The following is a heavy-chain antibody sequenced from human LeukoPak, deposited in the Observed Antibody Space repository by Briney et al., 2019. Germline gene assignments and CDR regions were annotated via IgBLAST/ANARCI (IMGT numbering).Heavy chain of an antibody. V-gene: IGHV3-21*01. D-gene: IGHD3-10*01. CDR3: ARGRSITLLRGVAMSDGFDF. CDR1: GFTFSTYS. Sequence: GGSLRLSCAASGFTFSTYSMNWVRQAPGKGLEWVSFIDTTTNYIYYGASVKGRFTISRDNAKNSLYLQMNGLRAEDTAVYYCARGRSITLLRGVAMSDGFDFWGQGAMVTVSS. CDR2: IDTTTNYI. J-gene: IGHJ3*01.